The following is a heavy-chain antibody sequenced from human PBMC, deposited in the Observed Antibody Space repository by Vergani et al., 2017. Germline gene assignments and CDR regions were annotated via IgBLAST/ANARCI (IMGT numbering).Heavy chain of an antibody. V-gene: IGHV3-33*01. CDR3: ARGARRKCSGGSCYSLDY. J-gene: IGHJ4*02. CDR2: IWYDGSNK. Sequence: QVQLVESGGGVVQPGRSLRLSCAASGFTFSSYGMHWVRQAPGKGLEWVAVIWYDGSNKYYADSVKGRFTISRDNSKYTLYRQMNSLRAEDTAVYYCARGARRKCSGGSCYSLDYWGQGTLGTVSS. D-gene: IGHD2-15*01. CDR1: GFTFSSYG.